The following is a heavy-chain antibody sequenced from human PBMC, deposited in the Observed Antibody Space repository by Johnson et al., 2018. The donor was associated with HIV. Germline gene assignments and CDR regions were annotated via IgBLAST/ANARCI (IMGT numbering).Heavy chain of an antibody. J-gene: IGHJ3*02. D-gene: IGHD3-22*01. CDR1: GFTVISNH. Sequence: VQLVESGGGLIQPGGSLRLSCVASGFTVISNHMSWVRQAPGKGLEWVSVIYSGGRTYYADSVKGRFTISRDNSKNTLYLQMNSLRAEDTAVYYCARTGRRVVVRGGAFDIWGQGTLVTVSS. CDR2: IYSGGRT. V-gene: IGHV3-53*01. CDR3: ARTGRRVVVRGGAFDI.